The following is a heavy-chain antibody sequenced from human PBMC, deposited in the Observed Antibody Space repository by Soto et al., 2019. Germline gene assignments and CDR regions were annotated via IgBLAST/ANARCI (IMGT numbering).Heavy chain of an antibody. CDR2: MNPNSGNT. CDR3: ARTPPFWRYSGSYYSDY. D-gene: IGHD1-26*01. Sequence: QVQLVQSGAEVKKPGASVKVSCKASGYTFTSYDINWVRQATGQGLEWMGWMNPNSGNTGYAQQFQGRVTMTRNTSISTAYMELSSLRSEDTAVYYCARTPPFWRYSGSYYSDYWGQGTLVTVSS. J-gene: IGHJ4*02. CDR1: GYTFTSYD. V-gene: IGHV1-8*01.